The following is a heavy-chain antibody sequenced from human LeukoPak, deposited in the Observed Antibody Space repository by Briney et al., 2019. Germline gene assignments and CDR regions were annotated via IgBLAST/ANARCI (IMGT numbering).Heavy chain of an antibody. D-gene: IGHD4-17*01. CDR2: ISSSSSYI. V-gene: IGHV3-21*01. J-gene: IGHJ4*02. CDR1: GFTFSSYW. Sequence: GGSLRLSCAASGFTFSSYWMSWVRQAPGKGLEWVSSISSSSSYIYYADSVKGRFTISRDNAKNSLYLQMNSLRAEDTAVYYCARARTTVTTAGGDIDYWGQGTLVTVSS. CDR3: ARARTTVTTAGGDIDY.